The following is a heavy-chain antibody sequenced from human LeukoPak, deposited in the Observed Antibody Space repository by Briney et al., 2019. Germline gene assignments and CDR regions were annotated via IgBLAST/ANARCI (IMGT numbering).Heavy chain of an antibody. CDR1: GYTFSTYG. V-gene: IGHV1-18*01. CDR3: ARDLGYHGWGSSPSGY. CDR2: ISAYNGNT. J-gene: IGHJ4*02. Sequence: ASVEDSLKASGYTFSTYGVSWVRQAPGQGLEWMGWISAYNGNTKYAQKLQGRVTMTTDTSTSTAYMALSSLRSDDTAVYYCARDLGYHGWGSSPSGYYGRGTVVTVSS. D-gene: IGHD3-10*01.